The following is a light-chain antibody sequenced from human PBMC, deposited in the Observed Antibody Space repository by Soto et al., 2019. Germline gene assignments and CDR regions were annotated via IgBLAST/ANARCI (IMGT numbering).Light chain of an antibody. CDR1: QSVLYTSNNKNY. V-gene: IGKV4-1*01. J-gene: IGKJ4*01. CDR2: WAS. CDR3: QQYYSTPLT. Sequence: DIVMTQSPDSLAVSLGERATINCKSSQSVLYTSNNKNYLAWYQQKPGQHPKLLIYWASTRESGVPDRFGGSGSGTDFTLTISSLQAEDVAVYYCQQYYSTPLTFGGGTKVGIK.